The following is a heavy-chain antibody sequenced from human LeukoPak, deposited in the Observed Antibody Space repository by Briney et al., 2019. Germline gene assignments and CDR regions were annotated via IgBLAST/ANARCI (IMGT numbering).Heavy chain of an antibody. D-gene: IGHD7-27*01. CDR1: GVFITAYY. CDR2: VYYTGST. J-gene: IGHJ4*02. Sequence: SETLSLTCTVSGVFITAYYWSWLRQPPGKGLEWIGYVYYTGSTEYNPSLRSRVTISLEMSKHQFSLNLTSVTAADTAVYYCASNTGTVFDYWGQGALVTVSS. CDR3: ASNTGTVFDY. V-gene: IGHV4-59*01.